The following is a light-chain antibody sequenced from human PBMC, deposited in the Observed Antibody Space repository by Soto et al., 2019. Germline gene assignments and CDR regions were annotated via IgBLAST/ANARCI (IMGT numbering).Light chain of an antibody. V-gene: IGLV1-44*01. J-gene: IGLJ1*01. CDR3: AAWDDSLNAFV. Sequence: QSVLTQPPSASGTPGQRVTISCSGSDSNLGTNTVTWYQHFPGTAPKLLMYNNNHRPSGVPDRFSASKSGTSASLAISGLQSDDESDYYCAAWDDSLNAFVFGAGTKVTVL. CDR2: NNN. CDR1: DSNLGTNT.